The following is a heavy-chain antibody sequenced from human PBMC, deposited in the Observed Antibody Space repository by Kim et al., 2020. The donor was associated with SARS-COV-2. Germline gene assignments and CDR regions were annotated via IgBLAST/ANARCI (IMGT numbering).Heavy chain of an antibody. CDR3: ATHARSPTLFRGAPWFDP. CDR1: EDSFTTHW. Sequence: GESLKISCKGSEDSFTTHWIAWVRQRPGKGLEWMGTISPVNSETRYNPSFQGQVTVSVDKSIRAAYLQWSSLEASDTAMYYCATHARSPTLFRGAPWFDPWGQGTLVTVSS. J-gene: IGHJ5*02. CDR2: ISPVNSET. D-gene: IGHD3-10*01. V-gene: IGHV5-51*01.